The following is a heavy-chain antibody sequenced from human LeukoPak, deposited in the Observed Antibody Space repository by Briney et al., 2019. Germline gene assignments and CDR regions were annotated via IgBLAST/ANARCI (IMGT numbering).Heavy chain of an antibody. J-gene: IGHJ4*02. CDR3: ARAFVSSGVAWEYYFDY. CDR2: IYYSGST. CDR1: GGSISSYY. D-gene: IGHD6-19*01. Sequence: SETLSLTCTVSGGSISSYYWSWIRQPPGKGLEWIGYIYYSGSTNYNPSLKSRVTISVDTSKNQFSLKLSSVTAADTAVYYCARAFVSSGVAWEYYFDYWGQGTLVTESS. V-gene: IGHV4-59*01.